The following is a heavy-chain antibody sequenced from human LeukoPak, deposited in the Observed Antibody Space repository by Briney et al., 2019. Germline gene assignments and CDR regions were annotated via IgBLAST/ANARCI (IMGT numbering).Heavy chain of an antibody. CDR1: GGSIGSGDYY. D-gene: IGHD3-10*01. CDR2: IYYSGST. CDR3: ARDRRTHYYGSGSS. J-gene: IGHJ5*02. Sequence: SETLSLTCTVAGGSIGSGDYYWSWIRQPPGKGLEWIGYIYYSGSTYYNPSLKSRVTISVDTSKNQFSLKLSSVTAADTAVYYCARDRRTHYYGSGSSWGQGTLVTVSS. V-gene: IGHV4-30-4*08.